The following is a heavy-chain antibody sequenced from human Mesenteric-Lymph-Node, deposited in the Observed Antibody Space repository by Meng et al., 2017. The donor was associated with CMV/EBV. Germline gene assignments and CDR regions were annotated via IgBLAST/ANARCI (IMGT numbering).Heavy chain of an antibody. CDR2: INYSGST. CDR3: ARHFIYYYGWVGY. J-gene: IGHJ4*02. Sequence: SETLSLTCSVSGDSINSNSYYWGWIRQPPGKGLEWIGSINYSGSTYHNPSLKRRVTISVDTSKYQFSLKLSSVTAADTAVYYCARHFIYYYGWVGYWGQGTLVTVSS. V-gene: IGHV4-39*01. D-gene: IGHD3-10*01. CDR1: GDSINSNSYY.